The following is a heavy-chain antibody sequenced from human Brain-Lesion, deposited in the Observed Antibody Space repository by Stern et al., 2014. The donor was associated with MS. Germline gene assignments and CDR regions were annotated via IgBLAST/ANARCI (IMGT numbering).Heavy chain of an antibody. D-gene: IGHD3-9*01. CDR2: IYSSGST. V-gene: IGHV4-61*02. J-gene: IGHJ3*02. CDR3: ARGNYDVLTDNGGHGFDI. CDR1: GGSISSGNYY. Sequence: VQLVESGPGLVKPSQTLSLTCTVSGGSISSGNYYWSWIRQPAGEGLEWIGRIYSSGSTQYNPPTKGRVPISADPSPTHFSLGLSSVTAADTAVYYCARGNYDVLTDNGGHGFDIWGQGTMVTVSS.